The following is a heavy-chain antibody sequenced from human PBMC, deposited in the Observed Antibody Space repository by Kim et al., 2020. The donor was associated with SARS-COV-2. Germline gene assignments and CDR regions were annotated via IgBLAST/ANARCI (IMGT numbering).Heavy chain of an antibody. CDR1: GYTFTSYG. Sequence: ASVKVSCKASGYTFTSYGISWVRQAPGQGLEWMGWISAYNGNTNYAQKLQGRVTMTTDTSTSTAYMELRSLRSDDTAVYYCASVHCSSTSCYRGGNFDYWGQGTLVTVSP. CDR2: ISAYNGNT. V-gene: IGHV1-18*01. J-gene: IGHJ4*02. D-gene: IGHD2-2*01. CDR3: ASVHCSSTSCYRGGNFDY.